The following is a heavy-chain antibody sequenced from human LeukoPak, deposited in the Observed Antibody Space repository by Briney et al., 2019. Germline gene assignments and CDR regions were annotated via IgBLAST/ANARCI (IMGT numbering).Heavy chain of an antibody. J-gene: IGHJ4*02. Sequence: PGGSLRLSCAASGFTFSSYWMSWVRQAPGKGLEWVADIKQDGSEKYYVDSVKGRFPISRDNAKNSLYLQMNSLRAEDTAVYYCARVIVVVVAAIGYFDYWGQGTLVTVSS. CDR3: ARVIVVVVAAIGYFDY. V-gene: IGHV3-7*03. CDR2: IKQDGSEK. CDR1: GFTFSSYW. D-gene: IGHD2-15*01.